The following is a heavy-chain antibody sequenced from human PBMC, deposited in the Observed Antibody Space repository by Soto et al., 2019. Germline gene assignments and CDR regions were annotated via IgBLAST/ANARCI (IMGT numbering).Heavy chain of an antibody. Sequence: PSETLSLTCTVSGGSISSGGYYWSWIRQHPGKGLEWIGYIYYSGSTYYNPSLKSRVTISVDTSRNQFSLKLSSVTAADTAVYYCARASHQQISFDYWGQGTLVTVSS. D-gene: IGHD6-13*01. V-gene: IGHV4-31*03. CDR1: GGSISSGGYY. CDR2: IYYSGST. CDR3: ARASHQQISFDY. J-gene: IGHJ4*02.